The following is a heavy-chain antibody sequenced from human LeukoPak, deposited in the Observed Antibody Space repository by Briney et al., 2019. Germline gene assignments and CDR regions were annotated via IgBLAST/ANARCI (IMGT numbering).Heavy chain of an antibody. Sequence: PSETLSLTCTVSGGSISSYYWSWIRQPPGKGLEWIGHIYYSGSTNYNPSLRSRVTISVDTSKNQFSLKLSSVTAADTAVYYCARGIWDSSGYYAYYFDYWGQGTLVTVSS. V-gene: IGHV4-59*08. CDR2: IYYSGST. J-gene: IGHJ4*02. D-gene: IGHD3-22*01. CDR3: ARGIWDSSGYYAYYFDY. CDR1: GGSISSYY.